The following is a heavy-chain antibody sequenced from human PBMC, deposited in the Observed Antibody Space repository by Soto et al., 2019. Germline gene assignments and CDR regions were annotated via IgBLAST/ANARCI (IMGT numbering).Heavy chain of an antibody. J-gene: IGHJ4*02. Sequence: SETLSLTCPVSGGSISPYHWTWIRQPPRKGLEWIGYIYYNGSTNYNPSLKSRVTISVDTSKNQFSLKLSSVAAADTAVYYCARIGGNYYAGLDYWGQGILVTVSS. CDR3: ARIGGNYYAGLDY. V-gene: IGHV4-59*01. CDR2: IYYNGST. CDR1: GGSISPYH. D-gene: IGHD1-26*01.